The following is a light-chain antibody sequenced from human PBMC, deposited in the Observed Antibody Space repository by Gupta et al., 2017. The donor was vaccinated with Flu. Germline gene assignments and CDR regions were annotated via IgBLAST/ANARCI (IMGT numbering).Light chain of an antibody. J-gene: IGKJ2*01. Sequence: EIVLTQSPGTLSLSPGERGTLSCRASQSVSSSYLGWYQQKPGQAPRVLIYGASSRATGIPDRFSGSGSGTDFTLTISRREPEDFAVYYCQHYGSSPGYTFGQGTKLEIK. CDR3: QHYGSSPGYT. V-gene: IGKV3-20*01. CDR2: GAS. CDR1: QSVSSSY.